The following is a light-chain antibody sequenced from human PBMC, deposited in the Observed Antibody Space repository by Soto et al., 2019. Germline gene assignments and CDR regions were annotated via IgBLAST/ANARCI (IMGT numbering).Light chain of an antibody. V-gene: IGLV2-23*02. CDR2: DVS. Sequence: QSVLTQPASVSGSPGQSITISCTGTSSDVGSYNLVSWYQQHPGKAPKLMIYDVSKWPSGVSNRFSGSKSGNTASLTISGLQAEDEADYYCCSYAGSSTFYVFGTGTKLTVL. CDR1: SSDVGSYNL. CDR3: CSYAGSSTFYV. J-gene: IGLJ1*01.